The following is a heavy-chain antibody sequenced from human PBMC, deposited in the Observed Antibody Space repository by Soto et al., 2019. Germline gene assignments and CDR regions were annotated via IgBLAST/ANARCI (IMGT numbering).Heavy chain of an antibody. V-gene: IGHV5-51*01. D-gene: IGHD1-26*01. CDR1: GYSFTSYW. J-gene: IGHJ6*02. Sequence: PGESLKISCKGSGYSFTSYWIGWVRQMPGKGLEWMGIIYPGDSDTRYSPSFQGQVTISADKSISTAYLQWSSLKASDTAMYYCSRPDVMYSGSYLRGYYYYGMDVWGQGTTVTVSS. CDR2: IYPGDSDT. CDR3: SRPDVMYSGSYLRGYYYYGMDV.